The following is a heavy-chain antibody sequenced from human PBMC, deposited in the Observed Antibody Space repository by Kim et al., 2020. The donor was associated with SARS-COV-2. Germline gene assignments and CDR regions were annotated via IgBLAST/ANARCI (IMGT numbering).Heavy chain of an antibody. V-gene: IGHV1-3*01. CDR3: ARVYYDILTGSHWGFDY. CDR2: INAGNGNT. Sequence: ASVKVSCKASGYTFTSYAMHWVRQAPGQRLEWMGWINAGNGNTKYSQKFQGRVTITRDTSASTAYMELSSRRSEDTAVYYCARVYYDILTGSHWGFDYWGQGTLVTVSS. D-gene: IGHD3-9*01. CDR1: GYTFTSYA. J-gene: IGHJ4*02.